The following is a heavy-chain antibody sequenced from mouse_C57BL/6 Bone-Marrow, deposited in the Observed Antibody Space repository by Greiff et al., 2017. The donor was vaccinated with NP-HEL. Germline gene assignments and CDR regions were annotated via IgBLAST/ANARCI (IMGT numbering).Heavy chain of an antibody. J-gene: IGHJ1*03. Sequence: QVTLKVSGPGISQSSQTLSLTCSFSGFSLSTSGMGVSWLRQPSGKGLEWLAHIYWGDDKRNNTSLKRRLTISKDTSRNQVFLKITSVDTADTATYYCARSEYYDGGARGWGTGTTVTVSS. CDR2: IYWGDDK. CDR3: ARSEYYDGGARG. V-gene: IGHV8-12*01. CDR1: GFSLSTSGMG. D-gene: IGHD1-1*02.